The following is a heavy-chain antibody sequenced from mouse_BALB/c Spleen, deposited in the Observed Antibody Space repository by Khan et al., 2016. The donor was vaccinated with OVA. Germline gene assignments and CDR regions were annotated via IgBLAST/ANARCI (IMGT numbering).Heavy chain of an antibody. CDR1: GFSLTSYG. CDR2: IWGDGNT. Sequence: QVQLQQSGPGLVAPSQNLSITCTVSGFSLTSYGVRWVRQPPGKGLEWLGVIWGDGNTNFHSALRSRLSISKDNSKSQVFFKLNSLQTDDTATYYCAKDRGYYAVDYWGQGTSVTVSS. J-gene: IGHJ4*01. V-gene: IGHV2-3*01. CDR3: AKDRGYYAVDY.